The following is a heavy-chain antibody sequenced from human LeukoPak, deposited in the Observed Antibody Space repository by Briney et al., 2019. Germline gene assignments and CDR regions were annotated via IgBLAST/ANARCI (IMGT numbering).Heavy chain of an antibody. Sequence: SETLSLTCTVSGGSISSSNYYWGWIRQPPGKGLEWMGSIYYSGSTYYNPSLKSRVTISVDTSKNQFSLKLSSVTAADTAVYYCARSKMQLGAAPGYYYMDVWGKGTTVTVSS. CDR3: ARSKMQLGAAPGYYYMDV. V-gene: IGHV4-39*01. CDR2: IYYSGST. CDR1: GGSISSSNYY. D-gene: IGHD6-13*01. J-gene: IGHJ6*03.